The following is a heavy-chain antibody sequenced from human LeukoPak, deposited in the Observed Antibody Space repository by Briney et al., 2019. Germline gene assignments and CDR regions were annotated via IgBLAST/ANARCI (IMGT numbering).Heavy chain of an antibody. J-gene: IGHJ5*02. V-gene: IGHV4-61*02. D-gene: IGHD3-3*01. CDR3: AGRSGINWFDP. CDR1: GGSISSGSYY. Sequence: PSQTLSLTXTVSGGSISSGSYYGSEIPQPAGKGLEWIGRIYTSGSTNYTHSLKSLVTISVDTSKNQYSLKLSSVTAADTAGYYCAGRSGINWFDPWGQGTLVTVSS. CDR2: IYTSGST.